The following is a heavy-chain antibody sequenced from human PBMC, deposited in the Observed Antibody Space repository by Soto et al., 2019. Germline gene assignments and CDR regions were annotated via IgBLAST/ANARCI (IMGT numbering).Heavy chain of an antibody. Sequence: QVQLVQSGAEVKKPGSSVRVSCKASGGTFSSYAISWVRQAPGQGLEWMGGIIPIFGTANHAQKLQGRVTITANESTSTDYMELSGLRSEDTAEYYCASRPKGGSSASTSYYYYGMDFWGQGTTVTVSS. V-gene: IGHV1-69*01. J-gene: IGHJ6*02. CDR3: ASRPKGGSSASTSYYYYGMDF. D-gene: IGHD6-6*01. CDR2: IIPIFGTA. CDR1: GGTFSSYA.